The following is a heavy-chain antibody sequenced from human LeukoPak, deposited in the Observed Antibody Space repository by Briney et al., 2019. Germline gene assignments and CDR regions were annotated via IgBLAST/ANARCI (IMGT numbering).Heavy chain of an antibody. D-gene: IGHD3-10*01. CDR2: INWNGGST. CDR1: GFTFSSYG. V-gene: IGHV3-20*04. Sequence: GGSLRLSCAASGFTFSSYGMHWVRQAPGKGLEWVSGINWNGGSTGYADSVKGRFTISRDNAKNSLYLQMNSLRAEDTALYYCARLAVRGVIRRSYYYNMDVWGKGTTVTVSS. CDR3: ARLAVRGVIRRSYYYNMDV. J-gene: IGHJ6*03.